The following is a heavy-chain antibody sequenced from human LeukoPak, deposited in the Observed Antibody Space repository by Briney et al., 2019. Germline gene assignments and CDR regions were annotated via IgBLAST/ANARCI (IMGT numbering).Heavy chain of an antibody. J-gene: IGHJ4*02. Sequence: ASVKVSCKASGYTFTSYAMNWVRQAPGQGLEWMGWINTNTGNPTYAQGFTGRFVFSLDTSVSTAYLQISSLKAEDIAVYYCAAEDVDTAMALDYWGQGTLVTVSS. D-gene: IGHD5-18*01. CDR1: GYTFTSYA. CDR3: AAEDVDTAMALDY. CDR2: INTNTGNP. V-gene: IGHV7-4-1*02.